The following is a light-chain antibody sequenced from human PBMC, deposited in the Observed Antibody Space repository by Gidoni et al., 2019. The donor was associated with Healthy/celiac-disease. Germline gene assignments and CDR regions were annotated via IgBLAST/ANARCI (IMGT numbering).Light chain of an antibody. CDR3: QQYNSQWT. CDR1: QSISSW. CDR2: DAS. Sequence: DIQMTQSPSTLSASVGDRVTITCRASQSISSWLAWYQPKPGKAPKLLIYDASSLESGVPSRFSGSGSGTEFTLTISSLQPDDFATYYCQQYNSQWTFGQGTKVEIK. V-gene: IGKV1-5*01. J-gene: IGKJ1*01.